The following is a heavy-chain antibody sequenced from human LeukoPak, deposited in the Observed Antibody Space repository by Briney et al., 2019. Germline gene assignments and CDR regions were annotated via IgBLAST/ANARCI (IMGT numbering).Heavy chain of an antibody. V-gene: IGHV4-39*01. J-gene: IGHJ6*03. CDR3: ARGGAATRYYYYYMDV. CDR2: IDYGGSP. CDR1: GGSIDSKRYS. D-gene: IGHD2-15*01. Sequence: SETLSLTCTVSGGSIDSKRYSWGWIRQPPGKGLEWIGSIDYGGSPNYNPSLKSRLSIIVDTSKNQFSLKLTSVTAADTAVYYCARGGAATRYYYYYMDVWGKGTTVTVSS.